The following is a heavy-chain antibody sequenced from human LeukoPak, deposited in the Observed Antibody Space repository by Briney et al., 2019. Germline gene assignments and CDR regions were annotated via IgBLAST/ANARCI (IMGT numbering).Heavy chain of an antibody. CDR2: VYTSGST. V-gene: IGHV4-61*02. D-gene: IGHD3-9*01. J-gene: IGHJ3*02. Sequence: SQTLSLTCTVSGGSISSASYYWSWIRQPAGKGLEWIGRVYTSGSTNYNPSLESRVTMSVDTSKNQFSLNLSSVTAADTAVYYCAITDLTGYYAFDIWGQGTMVTVSS. CDR1: GGSISSASYY. CDR3: AITDLTGYYAFDI.